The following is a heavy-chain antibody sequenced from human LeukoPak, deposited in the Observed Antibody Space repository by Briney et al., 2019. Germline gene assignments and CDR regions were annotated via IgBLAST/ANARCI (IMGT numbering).Heavy chain of an antibody. J-gene: IGHJ4*02. D-gene: IGHD3-16*01. CDR3: AKVTYDYVWGSYES. Sequence: PGGSLRLSCAASGFTFSSYSMNWVRQAPGKGLEWVSALSGSGDSTYYADSVKGRFTISRDNSKNTVYLQMNGLRAEDTAVYYCAKVTYDYVWGSYESWGQGTLVTVSS. V-gene: IGHV3-23*01. CDR1: GFTFSSYS. CDR2: LSGSGDST.